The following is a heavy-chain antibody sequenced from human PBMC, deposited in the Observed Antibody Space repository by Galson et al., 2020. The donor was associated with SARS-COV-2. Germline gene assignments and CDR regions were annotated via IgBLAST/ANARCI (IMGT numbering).Heavy chain of an antibody. CDR1: GFTFSSYG. CDR3: ARAAYCGGDCFSSSYFDY. D-gene: IGHD2-21*02. V-gene: IGHV3-21*01. Sequence: GGSLRLSCAASGFTFSSYGMNWVRQAPGKGLEWVSFISASGTYIYYTDSVKGRFTISRDNAKNSLYLQMNSLRAEDTAVYYCARAAYCGGDCFSSSYFDYWGQGTLVTVPA. J-gene: IGHJ4*02. CDR2: ISASGTYI.